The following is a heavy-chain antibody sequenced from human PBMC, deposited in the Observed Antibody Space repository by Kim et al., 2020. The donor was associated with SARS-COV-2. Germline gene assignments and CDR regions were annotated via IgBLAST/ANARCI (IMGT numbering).Heavy chain of an antibody. D-gene: IGHD3-22*01. CDR2: IIPIFGTA. Sequence: SVKVSCKASGGTFSSYAISWVRQAPGQGLEWMGGIIPIFGTANYAQKFQGRVTITADESTSTAYMELSSLRSEDTAVYYCARTYYYDSSGYYYELGSDYWGQGTLVTVSS. CDR3: ARTYYYDSSGYYYELGSDY. CDR1: GGTFSSYA. J-gene: IGHJ4*02. V-gene: IGHV1-69*13.